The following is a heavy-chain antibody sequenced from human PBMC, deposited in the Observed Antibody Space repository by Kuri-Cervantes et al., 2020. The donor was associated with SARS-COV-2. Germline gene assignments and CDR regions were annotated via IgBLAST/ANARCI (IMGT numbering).Heavy chain of an antibody. J-gene: IGHJ5*02. CDR3: ARGRYGTGWYDH. CDR2: VSPIGGST. Sequence: GESLKISCAASGFTFDNYCMGWVRQAPGKGLQWVSGVSPIGGSTFYLDSVKGRFTISRDNSQQTVYLQMDSLRVEDTAIYYCARGRYGTGWYDHWAQGTLVTVSS. V-gene: IGHV3-23*01. CDR1: GFTFDNYC. D-gene: IGHD2-8*02.